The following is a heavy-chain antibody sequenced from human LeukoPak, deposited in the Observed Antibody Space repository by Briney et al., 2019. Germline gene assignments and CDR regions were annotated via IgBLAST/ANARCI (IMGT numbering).Heavy chain of an antibody. V-gene: IGHV3-23*01. CDR2: ISGGGGST. J-gene: IGHJ4*02. Sequence: GGSLRLSCAASGFTFSSYAMSWVRQAPGKGLEWVSVISGGGGSTSYADSVKGRFTISRDNSKNTLYLQMNSLRAEDTAVYYCAKALSLVTLEAFDYWGQGTLVTVSS. CDR1: GFTFSSYA. D-gene: IGHD2-21*02. CDR3: AKALSLVTLEAFDY.